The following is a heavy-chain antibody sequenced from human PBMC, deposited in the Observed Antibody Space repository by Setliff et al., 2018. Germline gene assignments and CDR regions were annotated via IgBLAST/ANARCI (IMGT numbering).Heavy chain of an antibody. Sequence: GGSLRLSCVTSGFTFSLSWMSWVRQLPGKGLEWVSRIAPDADRPAYANSVKGRFTISRDNAKNTLYLQMDRLRVEGTGVYFCAGGMRTFGGVLDYWGRGAQVTVSS. CDR2: IAPDADRP. J-gene: IGHJ4*02. CDR3: AGGMRTFGGVLDY. D-gene: IGHD3-16*01. V-gene: IGHV3-74*01. CDR1: GFTFSLSW.